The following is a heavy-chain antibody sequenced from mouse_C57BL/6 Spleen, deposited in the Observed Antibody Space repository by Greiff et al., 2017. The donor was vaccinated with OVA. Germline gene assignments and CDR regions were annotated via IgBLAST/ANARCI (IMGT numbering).Heavy chain of an antibody. CDR3: AYYYGSSSYAMDY. CDR1: GYSITSGYY. V-gene: IGHV3-6*01. CDR2: ISYDGSN. D-gene: IGHD1-1*01. J-gene: IGHJ4*01. Sequence: EVKLQESGPGLVKPSQSLSLTCSVTGYSITSGYYWNWIRQFPGNKLEWMGYISYDGSNNYNPSLKNRISITRDTSKNQFFLKLNSVTTEDTATYYCAYYYGSSSYAMDYWGQGTSVTVSS.